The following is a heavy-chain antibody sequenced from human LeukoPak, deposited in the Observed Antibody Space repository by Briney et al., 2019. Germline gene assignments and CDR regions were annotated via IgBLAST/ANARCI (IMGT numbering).Heavy chain of an antibody. V-gene: IGHV3-9*01. D-gene: IGHD2-2*01. CDR2: ISWNSGSI. CDR3: AKARLGYCSSTSCSLDY. CDR1: GFTFDDYA. J-gene: IGHJ4*02. Sequence: GGSLRLSCAASGFTFDDYAMHWVRQAPGKGLEWVSGISWNSGSIGYADSVKGRFTISRDNAKNSLYLQMNSLRAEDTALYYCAKARLGYCSSTSCSLDYWGQGTLVTVSS.